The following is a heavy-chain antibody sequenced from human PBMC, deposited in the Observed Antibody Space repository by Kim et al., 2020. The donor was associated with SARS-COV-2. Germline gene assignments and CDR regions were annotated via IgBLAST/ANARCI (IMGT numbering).Heavy chain of an antibody. J-gene: IGHJ4*02. D-gene: IGHD6-19*01. CDR3: TTDPEYSSGWYYDY. V-gene: IGHV3-15*01. Sequence: YAAPVKGRFTISRDDSKNTLYLQMNSLKTEDTAVYYCTTDPEYSSGWYYDYWGQGTLVTVSS.